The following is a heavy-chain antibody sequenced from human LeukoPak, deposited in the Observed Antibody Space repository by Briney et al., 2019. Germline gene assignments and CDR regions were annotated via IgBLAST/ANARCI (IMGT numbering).Heavy chain of an antibody. J-gene: IGHJ6*04. V-gene: IGHV3-11*06. D-gene: IGHD3/OR15-3a*01. CDR1: GFTFSDYY. Sequence: PGGSLRLSCAASGFTFSDYYMSWIRQAPGKGLEGVSYISSSSSYTNYADSVKGRFTISRDNAKNSLYLQMNSLRAEDTAVYYCARGTVHYGMDVWGKGTRVSVSS. CDR2: ISSSSSYT. CDR3: ARGTVHYGMDV.